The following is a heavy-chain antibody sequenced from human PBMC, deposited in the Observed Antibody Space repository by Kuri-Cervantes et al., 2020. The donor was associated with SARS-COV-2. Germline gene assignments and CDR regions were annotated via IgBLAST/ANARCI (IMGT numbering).Heavy chain of an antibody. V-gene: IGHV4-39*01. D-gene: IGHD3-3*01. CDR3: ARPTIFGVSPDAFDI. CDR1: GGSIRSRDYY. CDR2: VSYGGNT. J-gene: IGHJ3*02. Sequence: SETLSLTCTVSGGSIRSRDYYWGWIRQPPGKELEWIGSVSYGGNTYYNPSLESRVTISVDTSKNQFSLRLSSLTAADTAVYYCARPTIFGVSPDAFDIWGQGTMVTVSS.